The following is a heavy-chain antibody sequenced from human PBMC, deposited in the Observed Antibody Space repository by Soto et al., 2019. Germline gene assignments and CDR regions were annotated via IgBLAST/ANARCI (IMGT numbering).Heavy chain of an antibody. J-gene: IGHJ4*02. CDR1: GFTFGDYA. CDR2: IRSKAYGGTT. D-gene: IGHD6-19*01. Sequence: GGSLRLSCTASGFTFGDYAMIWFRQAPGKGLEWVGFIRSKAYGGTTEYAASVKGRFTISRDDSKSIAYLQMNSLKTEDTAVYYCTRADSSGWYVNDYWGQGTLVTVSS. V-gene: IGHV3-49*03. CDR3: TRADSSGWYVNDY.